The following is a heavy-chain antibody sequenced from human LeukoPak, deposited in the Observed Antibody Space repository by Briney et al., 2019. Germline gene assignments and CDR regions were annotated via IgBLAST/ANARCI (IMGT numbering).Heavy chain of an antibody. V-gene: IGHV4-61*02. J-gene: IGHJ4*02. CDR2: IYTSGST. CDR3: ARGILYYDILTGYLLYYFDY. D-gene: IGHD3-9*01. Sequence: PSQTLSLTCTVSGGSISSGSYYWSWIRQPAGKGLEWIGRIYTSGSTNYNPSLKSRVTISVDTSKNQFSLKLSSVTAADTAVYYCARGILYYDILTGYLLYYFDYWSQGTLVTVSS. CDR1: GGSISSGSYY.